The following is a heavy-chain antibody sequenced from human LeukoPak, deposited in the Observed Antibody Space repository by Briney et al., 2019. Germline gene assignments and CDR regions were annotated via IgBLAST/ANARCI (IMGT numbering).Heavy chain of an antibody. J-gene: IGHJ4*02. Sequence: PGRSLRLSSAASSFTFSSDCIHWVRQAPGKGLEWMAVIWSDGSNKYYADSVKGRFTISRDNSKNTLYLRMNSLRAEDTAVYYCARSVLEWYYFDYWGQGAPVTVSS. CDR2: IWSDGSNK. D-gene: IGHD3-3*01. CDR1: SFTFSSDC. V-gene: IGHV3-33*01. CDR3: ARSVLEWYYFDY.